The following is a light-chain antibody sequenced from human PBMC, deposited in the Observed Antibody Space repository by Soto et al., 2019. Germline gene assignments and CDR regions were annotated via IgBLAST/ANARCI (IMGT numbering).Light chain of an antibody. Sequence: QSALTQPASVSGSPGQSITISCTGTSSDVGGYNYVSWYQHHPGKAPKLMIYEVSNRPSGVSNRFSGSNSGNTASLTISGLQAEDEADYYCGSYTSSSTWVFGGGTKLTVL. CDR1: SSDVGGYNY. CDR3: GSYTSSSTWV. CDR2: EVS. J-gene: IGLJ3*02. V-gene: IGLV2-14*01.